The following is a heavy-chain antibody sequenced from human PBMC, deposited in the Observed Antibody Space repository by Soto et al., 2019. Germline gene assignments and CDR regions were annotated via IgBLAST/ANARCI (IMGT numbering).Heavy chain of an antibody. CDR1: GFTFSDYY. D-gene: IGHD6-13*01. CDR3: ARNTISAAGADYYGLDV. V-gene: IGHV3-11*01. Sequence: PGGSLRLSCAGSGFTFSDYYMSWIRQAPGQGLGWVSYMSSSGVTVFYADSVKGRFTISRDNAKNSLYLQMYSLRAEDSAVYYCARNTISAAGADYYGLDVWGQGTTVTVSS. J-gene: IGHJ6*02. CDR2: MSSSGVTV.